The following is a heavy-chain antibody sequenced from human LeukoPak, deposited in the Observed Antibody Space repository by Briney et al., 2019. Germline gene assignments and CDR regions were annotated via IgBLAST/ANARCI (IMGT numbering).Heavy chain of an antibody. CDR2: IYHSGST. CDR1: GGSSSSGGYY. CDR3: ARHAYSSSPFGDY. V-gene: IGHV4-30-2*01. J-gene: IGHJ4*02. Sequence: PSQTLTLTGTVSGGSSSSGGYYWSWIRQPPGKGLEWIGYIYHSGSTYYNPSLKSRVTISVDRSKNQFSLKLSSVTAADTAAYYCARHAYSSSPFGDYWGQGTLVTVSS. D-gene: IGHD6-6*01.